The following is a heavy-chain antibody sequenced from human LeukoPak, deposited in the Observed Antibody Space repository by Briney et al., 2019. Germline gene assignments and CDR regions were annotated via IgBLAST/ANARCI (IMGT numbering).Heavy chain of an antibody. V-gene: IGHV4-34*01. J-gene: IGHJ3*02. CDR1: GGSISSYY. D-gene: IGHD1-26*01. Sequence: SETLSLTCTVSGGSISSYYWSWIRQPPGKGLEWIGEINHRGGTNYNPPLKSRVTISVDTSKNQFSLKLNSVTAADTALYYCARASSDGSYSDAFDIWGQGTMVTVSS. CDR3: ARASSDGSYSDAFDI. CDR2: INHRGGT.